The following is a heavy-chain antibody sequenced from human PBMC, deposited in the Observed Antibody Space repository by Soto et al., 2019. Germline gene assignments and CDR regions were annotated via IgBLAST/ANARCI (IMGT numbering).Heavy chain of an antibody. D-gene: IGHD1-1*01. CDR2: IYYSEST. CDR3: ARGRTLFDY. V-gene: IGHV4-59*01. J-gene: IGHJ4*02. CDR1: GGSIASYY. Sequence: PSETLSLTCTVSGGSIASYYWSWIRQPPGKGLEWIGYIYYSESTNYNPSLKSRVTISVDTSKNQLSLKLSSVTAADTAVYYCARGRTLFDYWGPGNLVTVSS.